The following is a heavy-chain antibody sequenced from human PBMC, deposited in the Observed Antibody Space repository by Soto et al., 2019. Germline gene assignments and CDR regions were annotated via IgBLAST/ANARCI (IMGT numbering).Heavy chain of an antibody. CDR3: ARVNVVVVAATREYYFDY. CDR2: INPNSGCT. CDR1: GYTFTGYY. D-gene: IGHD2-15*01. V-gene: IGHV1-2*02. Sequence: QVQLVQSGAEVKKPGASIKVSCKASGYTFTGYYMHWVRQAPGQGLEWMGWINPNSGCTNYAQKFQGRVTMTRDTSISTAFMELSRLRSDDTAVYYCARVNVVVVAATREYYFDYWGQGTLVTVSS. J-gene: IGHJ4*02.